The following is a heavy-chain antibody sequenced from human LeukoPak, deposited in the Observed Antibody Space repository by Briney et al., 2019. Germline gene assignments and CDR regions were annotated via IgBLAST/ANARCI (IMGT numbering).Heavy chain of an antibody. J-gene: IGHJ4*02. Sequence: SSETLSLTCVVDGGSLSNYYWTWIRQPPGKGLEWIGEINQSGTTNYNAPLKSRVTISLDTSKSQFSLKLSSLTAADTAVYFCTRGRRRGNLAIVVATTFDYWGQGTLVTVSS. V-gene: IGHV4-34*01. D-gene: IGHD2-2*01. CDR2: INQSGTT. CDR3: TRGRRRGNLAIVVATTFDY. CDR1: GGSLSNYY.